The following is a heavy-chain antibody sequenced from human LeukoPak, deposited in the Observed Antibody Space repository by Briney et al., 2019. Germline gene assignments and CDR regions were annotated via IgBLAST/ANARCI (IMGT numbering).Heavy chain of an antibody. CDR2: MNPNSGNT. D-gene: IGHD2-2*02. V-gene: IGHV1-8*01. J-gene: IGHJ5*02. Sequence: ASVKVSCKASGYTFTSYDINWVRQATGQGLEWMGWMNPNSGNTGYAQKFQGRVTMTRNTSISTAYMELSSLRSEDTAVYYCARGGHCSSTSCYTRGGWFDPWGQGTLVTVSS. CDR3: ARGGHCSSTSCYTRGGWFDP. CDR1: GYTFTSYD.